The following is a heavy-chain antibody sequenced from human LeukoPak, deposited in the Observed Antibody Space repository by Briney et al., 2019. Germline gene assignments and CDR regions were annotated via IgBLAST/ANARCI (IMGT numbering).Heavy chain of an antibody. Sequence: GGSLRLSCAASGFTLSSYWMSWVRQAPGKGLEWVANIKQDGSEKYYVDSVKGRFTISRDNAKNSLYLQMNSLRAEDTAVYYWARGWAAAKDYWGQGTLVTVSS. CDR2: IKQDGSEK. D-gene: IGHD2-2*01. J-gene: IGHJ4*02. V-gene: IGHV3-7*01. CDR3: ARGWAAAKDY. CDR1: GFTLSSYW.